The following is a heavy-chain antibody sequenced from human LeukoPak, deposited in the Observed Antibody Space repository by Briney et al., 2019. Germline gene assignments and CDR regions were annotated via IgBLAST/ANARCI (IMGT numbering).Heavy chain of an antibody. V-gene: IGHV3-74*01. CDR2: IKSDGSST. D-gene: IGHD5-24*01. Sequence: GGSLRLSCAASGFTFSSSWMHWVRQAPGKGLVWVSRIKSDGSSTSYADSVKGRFTISRDNSKNTLYLQMNSLRAEDTAVYYCARDGYNDYYFDYWGQGTLVNVSS. CDR3: ARDGYNDYYFDY. CDR1: GFTFSSSW. J-gene: IGHJ4*02.